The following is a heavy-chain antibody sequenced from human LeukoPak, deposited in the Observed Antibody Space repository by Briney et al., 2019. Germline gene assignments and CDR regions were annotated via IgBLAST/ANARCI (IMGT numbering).Heavy chain of an antibody. CDR3: TKGTIWLPFDY. CDR2: ISGSGGST. J-gene: IGHJ4*02. V-gene: IGHV3-23*01. Sequence: GGSLKLSCAASGFTFSSYAMSWVRQAPGKGLEWVSAISGSGGSTYYADSVKGRFTISRDNSKNTLYLQMNSLRAEDTAVYYCTKGTIWLPFDYWGQGTLVTVSS. CDR1: GFTFSSYA. D-gene: IGHD5-18*01.